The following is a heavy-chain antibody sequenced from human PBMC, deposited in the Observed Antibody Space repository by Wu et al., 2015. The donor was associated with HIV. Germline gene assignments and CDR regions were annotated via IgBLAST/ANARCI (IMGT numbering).Heavy chain of an antibody. CDR2: IIPIFGTA. V-gene: IGHV1-69*12. D-gene: IGHD2-2*01. J-gene: IGHJ1*01. Sequence: QVQLVQSGAEVKKPGSSVKVSCKASGGTFSSYAISWVRQAPGQGLEWMGGIIPIFGTANYAQKFQGRVTITADESTSTAYMELSSLRSEDTAVYYCADSYCSSTSCYHAEYFQHWGQGTLVTVSS. CDR1: GGTFSSYA. CDR3: ADSYCSSTSCYHAEYFQH.